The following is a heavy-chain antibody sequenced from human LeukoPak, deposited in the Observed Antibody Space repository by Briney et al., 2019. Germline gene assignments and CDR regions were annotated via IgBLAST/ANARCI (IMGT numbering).Heavy chain of an antibody. CDR2: ISAYNGNT. V-gene: IGHV1-18*01. CDR3: ATDHNLAWDY. CDR1: GYTFTSYG. J-gene: IGHJ4*02. Sequence: ASGTVSCNASGYTFTSYGISWVRQAPGQGLEWMGWISAYNGNTNYAQKLQGRVTMSTDTSTSTAYMELRSLRSDDTAVYYCATDHNLAWDYWGQGTLVTVSS.